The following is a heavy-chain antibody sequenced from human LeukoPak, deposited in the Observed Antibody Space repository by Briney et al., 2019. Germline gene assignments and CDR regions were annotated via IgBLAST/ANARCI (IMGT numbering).Heavy chain of an antibody. V-gene: IGHV3-53*01. CDR3: AKVYDSSGPGDAFDI. J-gene: IGHJ3*02. Sequence: GGSLRLSCAASGFTVSSNYMSWVRQAPGKGLEWVSVIYSGGSTYYADSVKGRFTISRDNSKNTLYLQMNSLRAEDTAVYYCAKVYDSSGPGDAFDIWGQGTMVTVSS. CDR2: IYSGGST. D-gene: IGHD3-22*01. CDR1: GFTVSSNY.